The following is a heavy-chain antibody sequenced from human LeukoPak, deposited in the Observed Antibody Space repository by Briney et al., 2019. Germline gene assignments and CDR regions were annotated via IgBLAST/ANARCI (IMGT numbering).Heavy chain of an antibody. CDR1: GGTFSSYA. V-gene: IGHV1-69*13. CDR3: ASGIVVVPAAVAYYMDV. J-gene: IGHJ6*03. CDR2: IIPIFGTA. Sequence: SVTVSCKASGGTFSSYAISWVRQAPGQGLEWMGGIIPIFGTANYAQKFQGRVTITADESTSTAYMELSSLRSEDTAVYYCASGIVVVPAAVAYYMDVWGKGTTVTVSS. D-gene: IGHD2-2*01.